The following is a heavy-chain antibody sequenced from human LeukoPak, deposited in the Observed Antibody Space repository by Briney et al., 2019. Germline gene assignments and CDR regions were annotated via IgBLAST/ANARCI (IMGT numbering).Heavy chain of an antibody. CDR1: GFTFSSYA. Sequence: PGGSLRLSCAASGFTFSSYAMHWVRQAPGKGLEWVAVISYDGSNKYYADSVKGRFTISRDNSKNTLYLQMNSLRAEDTAVYYCESPETDYWGQGTLVTVSS. J-gene: IGHJ4*02. V-gene: IGHV3-30-3*01. CDR2: ISYDGSNK. CDR3: ESPETDY. D-gene: IGHD5-24*01.